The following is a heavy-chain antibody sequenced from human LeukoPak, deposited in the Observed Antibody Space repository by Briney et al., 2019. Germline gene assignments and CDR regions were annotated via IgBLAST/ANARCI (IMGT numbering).Heavy chain of an antibody. D-gene: IGHD3-10*01. Sequence: SETLSLTCTVSGGSISSYYWSWIRQPPGKGLEWTGYIYYSGSTNYNPSLKSRVTISVDTSKNQFSLKLSSVTAADTAVYYCARGTMVRGVIFDYWGQGTLVTVSS. V-gene: IGHV4-59*01. CDR1: GGSISSYY. J-gene: IGHJ4*02. CDR3: ARGTMVRGVIFDY. CDR2: IYYSGST.